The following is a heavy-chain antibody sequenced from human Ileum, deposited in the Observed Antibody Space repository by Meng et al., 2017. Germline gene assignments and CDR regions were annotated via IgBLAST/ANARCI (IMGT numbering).Heavy chain of an antibody. CDR2: INYSGTA. D-gene: IGHD7-27*01. J-gene: IGHJ4*02. V-gene: IGHV4-61*01. CDR1: GDSVISGSYY. CDR3: TRDQTSNGWGSFDS. Sequence: QVQQRESGPGLVWPSEPLSLPCSVSGDSVISGSYYWNWIRQSAGKGLEWIGYINYSGTAYYNASLGSRVSMSIDTSKNQFSLKLTSVTAADTAVYYCTRDQTSNGWGSFDSWGQGTLVTVSS.